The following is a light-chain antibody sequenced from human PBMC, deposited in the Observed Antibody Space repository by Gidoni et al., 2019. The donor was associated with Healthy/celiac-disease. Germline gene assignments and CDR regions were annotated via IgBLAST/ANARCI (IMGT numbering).Light chain of an antibody. CDR3: QSYDSSLSGFYV. CDR1: STNIGAGYD. CDR2: GNS. Sequence: QSVLTQPLSVSGAPGQRVTISCTGRSTNIGAGYDVHWYQQLPGTAPKLLIYGNSNRPSGVPDRFSGSKSGTSASLAITGLQAEDEADYYCQSYDSSLSGFYVFGTGTKVTVL. V-gene: IGLV1-40*01. J-gene: IGLJ1*01.